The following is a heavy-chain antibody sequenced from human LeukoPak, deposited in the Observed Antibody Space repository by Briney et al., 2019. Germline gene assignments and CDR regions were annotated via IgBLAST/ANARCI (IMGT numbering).Heavy chain of an antibody. J-gene: IGHJ4*02. CDR1: GYSISSSNW. CDR2: IYYSGST. V-gene: IGHV4-28*06. Sequence: SDTLSLTCSVSGYSISSSNWWGWIRQPPGKGLEWIGYIYYSGSTNYNPSLKSRVTMSVDTSKNQFSLKLSSVTALDTAVYYCAIIAAAGTVDYWGQGTLVTVSS. CDR3: AIIAAAGTVDY. D-gene: IGHD6-13*01.